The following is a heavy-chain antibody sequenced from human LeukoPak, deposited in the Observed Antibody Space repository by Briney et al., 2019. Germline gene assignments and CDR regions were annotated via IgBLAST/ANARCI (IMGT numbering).Heavy chain of an antibody. CDR3: ARDSPLKGYNSGWATNSFDF. CDR2: VSGGAVAT. V-gene: IGHV3-23*01. CDR1: GFKFRSYA. D-gene: IGHD6-19*01. J-gene: IGHJ4*02. Sequence: AGGSLRLSCAASGFKFRSYAMSWVRQAPGEGLEWVSTVSGGAVATYYADSVRGRHTISRDNSKNTLYLQMNSLRAEDTAVYYCARDSPLKGYNSGWATNSFDFWGQGTLVTVSS.